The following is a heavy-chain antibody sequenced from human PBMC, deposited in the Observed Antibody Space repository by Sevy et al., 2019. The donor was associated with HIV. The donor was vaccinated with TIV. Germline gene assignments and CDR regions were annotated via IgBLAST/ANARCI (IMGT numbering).Heavy chain of an antibody. CDR1: GFPLSGDW. CDR3: ARETSTWYGVDY. Sequence: GGSLRLSCAASGFPLSGDWMHWVRQVPGEGLVWVSRRKSDEGSTTYADSVKGRFTVSIDNAKNTVYLQMNSVSAEDTGVYYCARETSTWYGVDYWGQGTLVTVSS. D-gene: IGHD6-13*01. V-gene: IGHV3-74*01. J-gene: IGHJ4*02. CDR2: RKSDEGST.